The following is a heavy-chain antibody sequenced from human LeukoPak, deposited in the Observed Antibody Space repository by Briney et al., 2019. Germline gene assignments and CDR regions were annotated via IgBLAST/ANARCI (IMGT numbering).Heavy chain of an antibody. V-gene: IGHV3-53*01. CDR3: VALTTWFDP. Sequence: GGSLRLSCAASGFTFSSYWMSWVRQAPGKGLEWVSVIYSGGSTYYADSVKGRFTISRDNSKNTLYLQMNSLRAEDTAVYYCVALTTWFDPWGQGTLVTVSS. D-gene: IGHD1-1*01. CDR1: GFTFSSYW. J-gene: IGHJ5*02. CDR2: IYSGGST.